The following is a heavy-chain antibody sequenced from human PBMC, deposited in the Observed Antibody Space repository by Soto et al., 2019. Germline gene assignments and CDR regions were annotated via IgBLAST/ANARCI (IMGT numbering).Heavy chain of an antibody. V-gene: IGHV3-30*18. D-gene: IGHD1-26*01. CDR2: ISYYGSNK. CDR1: GFTFSSYG. Sequence: QVQLVESGGGVVQPGRSLRLSCAASGFTFSSYGMHWVRQAPGKGLEWVAVISYYGSNKYYADSVKGRFTISRDNSKNTLYLQMNSLRAEDTAVYYCAKGYFGGSYYFDYWGQGTLVTVSS. CDR3: AKGYFGGSYYFDY. J-gene: IGHJ4*02.